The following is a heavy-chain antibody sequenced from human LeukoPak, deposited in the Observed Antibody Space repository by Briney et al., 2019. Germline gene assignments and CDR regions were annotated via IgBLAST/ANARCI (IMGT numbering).Heavy chain of an antibody. D-gene: IGHD6-19*01. J-gene: IGHJ4*02. CDR3: ARRSSSGWYRAGFDY. CDR1: GYTFTGYY. Sequence: ASVKVSCKASGYTFTGYYMHWVRQAPGQGLEWMGWINPNSGGTNYAQKFQGRVTMTRDTSISTAYMELSRLRSDDTAVYYCARRSSSGWYRAGFDYWGQGTLVTVSS. V-gene: IGHV1-2*02. CDR2: INPNSGGT.